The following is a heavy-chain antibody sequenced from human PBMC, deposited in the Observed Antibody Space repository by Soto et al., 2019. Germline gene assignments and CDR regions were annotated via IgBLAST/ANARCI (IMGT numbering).Heavy chain of an antibody. D-gene: IGHD3-10*01. J-gene: IGHJ6*02. V-gene: IGHV4-30-4*01. CDR3: AREKYYYGSGSYYRAEYYYYGMDV. Sequence: SETLSLTCTVSGGSISSGDYYWSWIRQPPGKGLEWIGYIYYSGSTYYNPSLKSRVTISVDTSKNQFSLKLSSVTAADTAVYYCAREKYYYGSGSYYRAEYYYYGMDVWGQGTTVTVSS. CDR2: IYYSGST. CDR1: GGSISSGDYY.